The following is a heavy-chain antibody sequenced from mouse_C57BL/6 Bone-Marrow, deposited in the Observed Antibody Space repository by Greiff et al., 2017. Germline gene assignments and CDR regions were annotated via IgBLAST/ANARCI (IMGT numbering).Heavy chain of an antibody. CDR3: ASSLRGVSY. Sequence: QVQLQQSGPELVKPGASVKISCTASGYAFSSSWMNWVKQRPGKGLEWIGRIYPGDGDTNYNGKFKGKATLTADKSSSTAYMQLSSLTSEDSAVYFCASSLRGVSYWGQGTTLTVSS. J-gene: IGHJ2*01. CDR1: GYAFSSSW. V-gene: IGHV1-82*01. D-gene: IGHD1-1*01. CDR2: IYPGDGDT.